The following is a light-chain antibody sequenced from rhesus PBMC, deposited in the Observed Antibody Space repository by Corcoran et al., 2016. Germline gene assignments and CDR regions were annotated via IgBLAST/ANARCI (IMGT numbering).Light chain of an antibody. CDR1: QGISTW. Sequence: DIQMTQSPPSLSASVGDTVTITCRASQGISTWLAWYQQKPGKAPKVLISKASSLKNGVPSRFSGGGSGTGFTLTISSLQSEDFGTYYYQQYSSRPYSFGQGTKIDIK. CDR2: KAS. CDR3: QQYSSRPYS. V-gene: IGKV1-22*01. J-gene: IGKJ2*01.